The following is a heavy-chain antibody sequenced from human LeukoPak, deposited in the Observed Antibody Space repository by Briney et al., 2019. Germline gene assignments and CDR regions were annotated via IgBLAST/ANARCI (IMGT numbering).Heavy chain of an antibody. J-gene: IGHJ4*02. CDR3: TRDALFGSGRTHLDF. CDR2: IKHDGSEA. CDR1: EFTFNRYW. V-gene: IGHV3-7*04. Sequence: GGSLRLSCAASEFTFNRYWTSWVRQAPGKGLEWVANIKHDGSEAHYVDSVKGRFTISRDNAKNSLSLQMNSLNVDDTGVYFCTRDALFGSGRTHLDFWSQGTLVSVSS. D-gene: IGHD3-10*01.